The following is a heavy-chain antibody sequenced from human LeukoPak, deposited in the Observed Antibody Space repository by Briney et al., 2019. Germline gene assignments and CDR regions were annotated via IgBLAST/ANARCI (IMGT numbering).Heavy chain of an antibody. CDR1: GFTFSSYW. D-gene: IGHD4-17*01. CDR3: ASQSTPVTIFDY. V-gene: IGHV3-7*01. Sequence: GGSLRLSCAASGFTFSSYWMSWVRQAPGKGLEWVASIKQDGSEKYYVDSVKGRFTISRDNAKNSLYLQMNSLRAEDTAVYYCASQSTPVTIFDYWGQGTLVTVSS. CDR2: IKQDGSEK. J-gene: IGHJ4*02.